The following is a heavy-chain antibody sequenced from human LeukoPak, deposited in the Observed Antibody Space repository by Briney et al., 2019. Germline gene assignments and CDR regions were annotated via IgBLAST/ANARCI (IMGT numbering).Heavy chain of an antibody. CDR3: ARFDFQPSLNWFDP. Sequence: PSQTLSLTCTVSGGSFSSGDYYWSWIRQPPGKGLEWIGYIYYSGSTYYNPSLKSRVTISVDTSKNQFSLKLSSVTAADTAVYYCARFDFQPSLNWFDPWGQGTLVTVSS. J-gene: IGHJ5*02. CDR2: IYYSGST. V-gene: IGHV4-30-4*08. CDR1: GGSFSSGDYY. D-gene: IGHD3-3*01.